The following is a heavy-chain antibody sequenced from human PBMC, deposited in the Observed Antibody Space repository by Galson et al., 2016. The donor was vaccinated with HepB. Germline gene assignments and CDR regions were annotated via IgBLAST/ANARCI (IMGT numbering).Heavy chain of an antibody. Sequence: CAISGDSVSTKSAAWNWIRQSPSRDLEWLGRTYYRSKWYNEYAVSVQSRITINPDTSKNQFSLQLNSVTLEDTAVYYCARGVAPWALGSLGFHMDVWGQGTTVTVSS. V-gene: IGHV6-1*01. CDR3: ARGVAPWALGSLGFHMDV. CDR1: GDSVSTKSAA. D-gene: IGHD1-26*01. J-gene: IGHJ6*02. CDR2: TYYRSKWYN.